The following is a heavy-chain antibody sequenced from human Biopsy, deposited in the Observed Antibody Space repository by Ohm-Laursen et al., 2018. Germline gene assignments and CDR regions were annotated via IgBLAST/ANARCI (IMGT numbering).Heavy chain of an antibody. CDR1: GGSISSYY. D-gene: IGHD4-23*01. Sequence: GTLSLTCTVSGGSISSYYWNWIRQPPGKGLEWVSYISGGGTIYYGDSMKGRVTISRDNAKNSLYLQMHSLRAEDTAVYYCARDTRWSPYSMDVWGQGTTVTVSS. J-gene: IGHJ6*02. CDR3: ARDTRWSPYSMDV. V-gene: IGHV3-11*01. CDR2: ISGGGTI.